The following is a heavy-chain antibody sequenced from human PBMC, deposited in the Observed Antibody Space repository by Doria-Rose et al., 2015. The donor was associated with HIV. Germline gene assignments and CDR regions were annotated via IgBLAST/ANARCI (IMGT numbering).Heavy chain of an antibody. Sequence: QVQLQQWGAGLLKPSETLSLTCAVYGGSFSGYYWTWIRQPPGKGLEWIGEMSPSGGTDYNPSLRSRVTISLDTSQYQVSLNLTSVTAADTALYFCARRGSMSSPPTYWGQGTMVTVSS. D-gene: IGHD2-2*01. CDR3: ARRGSMSSPPTY. CDR2: MSPSGGT. V-gene: IGHV4-34*01. J-gene: IGHJ4*02. CDR1: GGSFSGYY.